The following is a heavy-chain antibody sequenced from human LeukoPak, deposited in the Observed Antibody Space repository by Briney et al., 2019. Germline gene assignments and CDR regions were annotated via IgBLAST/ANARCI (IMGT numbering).Heavy chain of an antibody. CDR3: ARYRGSVRSWFDF. CDR1: GYTFSGYY. J-gene: IGHJ4*02. V-gene: IGHV1-2*02. D-gene: IGHD5/OR15-5a*01. Sequence: ASVKVSCKASGYTFSGYYIHWLRQVPGQGLEWMGWINPDSGGTNYARNFQGRVTMTRDTSISTAYMGLYRLRSDDTAVYYCARYRGSVRSWFDFWGQGTLVTASS. CDR2: INPDSGGT.